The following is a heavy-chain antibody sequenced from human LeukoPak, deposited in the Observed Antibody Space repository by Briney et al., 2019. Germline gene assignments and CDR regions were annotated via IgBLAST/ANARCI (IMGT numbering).Heavy chain of an antibody. CDR3: ATGTDYYDSSGYCL. J-gene: IGHJ4*02. Sequence: ASVKVSCKFSGYTLTELSMHWVGQAPGKGLEWMGGFDPEDGETIYAQKFQGRVTMTEDTSTDTAYMELSSLRSEDTAVYYCATGTDYYDSSGYCLWGQGTLVTVSS. CDR1: GYTLTELS. V-gene: IGHV1-24*01. CDR2: FDPEDGET. D-gene: IGHD3-22*01.